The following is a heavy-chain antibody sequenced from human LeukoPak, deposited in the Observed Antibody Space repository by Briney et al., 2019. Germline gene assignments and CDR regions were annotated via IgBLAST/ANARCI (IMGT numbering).Heavy chain of an antibody. D-gene: IGHD2-2*01. CDR2: INTNTGNP. CDR1: GYTFTSYA. CDR3: ASFPVPAASPNGMDV. V-gene: IGHV7-4-1*02. J-gene: IGHJ6*02. Sequence: GASVKVSCKASGYTFTSYAMNWVRQAPGQGLEWMGWINTNTGNPTYAQGFTGRFVFSLDTSVSTAYLQISSLKAEDTAVYYCASFPVPAASPNGMDVWGQGTTVTVSS.